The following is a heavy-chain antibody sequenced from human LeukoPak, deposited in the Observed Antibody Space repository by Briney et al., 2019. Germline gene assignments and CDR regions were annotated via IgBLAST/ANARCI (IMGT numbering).Heavy chain of an antibody. CDR3: ARDAVIAIRSNWFDP. J-gene: IGHJ5*02. CDR2: ISYDGSNK. V-gene: IGHV3-30-3*01. Sequence: PGRSLRLSCAASGFTFSSYAMHWVRQAPGKGLEWVAVISYDGSNKYYADSVKGRFTISRDNSKNTLYLQMNSLRAEDTAVYYCARDAVIAIRSNWFDPWGQGTLVTVSS. D-gene: IGHD2-21*01. CDR1: GFTFSSYA.